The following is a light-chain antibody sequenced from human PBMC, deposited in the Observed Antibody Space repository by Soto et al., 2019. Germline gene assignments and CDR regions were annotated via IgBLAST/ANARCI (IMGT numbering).Light chain of an antibody. CDR1: QNIRSY. V-gene: IGKV1-39*01. CDR3: QQSYKTPWT. Sequence: DIPMTQSPSSLSASVGDRVTITCRANQNIRSYLLWYQHKLGQAPRLLIHAASTLVSGVPSRFSGSESETDFTLTISGLEHEDSATYYCQQSYKTPWTFGQGTKVEVK. J-gene: IGKJ1*01. CDR2: AAS.